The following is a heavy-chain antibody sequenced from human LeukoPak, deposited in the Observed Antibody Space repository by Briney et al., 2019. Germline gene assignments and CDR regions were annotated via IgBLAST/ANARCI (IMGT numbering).Heavy chain of an antibody. Sequence: SVKVSCKVSGYTLTELSMHWVRQAPGKGLEWMGGFDPEDGETIYAQKFQGRVTMTEDTSTDTAYTELSSLRSEDTAVYYCATPYSSGWYVRGWFDPWGPGTLVTLSS. J-gene: IGHJ5*02. CDR2: FDPEDGET. CDR1: GYTLTELS. CDR3: ATPYSSGWYVRGWFDP. D-gene: IGHD6-19*01. V-gene: IGHV1-24*01.